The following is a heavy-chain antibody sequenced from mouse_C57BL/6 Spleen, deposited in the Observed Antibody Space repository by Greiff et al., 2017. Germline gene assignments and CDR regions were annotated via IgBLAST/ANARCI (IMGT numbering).Heavy chain of an antibody. D-gene: IGHD1-1*01. CDR1: GYTFTDYE. CDR3: RAGSPAMDD. V-gene: IGHV1-15*01. J-gene: IGHJ4*01. Sequence: VKLMESGAELVRPGASVTLSCKASGYTFTDYEMHWVKQTPVHGLEWIGAIDPETGGTAYNQKFKGKAILTADKSSSTAYMELRSLTSEDSAVYYCRAGSPAMDDWGQGTSVTVSS. CDR2: IDPETGGT.